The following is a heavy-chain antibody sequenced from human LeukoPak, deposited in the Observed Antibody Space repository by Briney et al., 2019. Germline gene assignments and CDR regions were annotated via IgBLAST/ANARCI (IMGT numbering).Heavy chain of an antibody. Sequence: SETLSLTCTVSGGSISSYYWSWIRQPPGKGLEWIGYIYYSGSTNYNPSLKSRVTISVDTSKNQFSLKLSSVTAADTAVYYCARVRRRFLERHYYYYGMDVWGQGTTVTVSS. CDR3: ARVRRRFLERHYYYYGMDV. CDR1: GGSISSYY. V-gene: IGHV4-59*08. D-gene: IGHD3-3*01. CDR2: IYYSGST. J-gene: IGHJ6*02.